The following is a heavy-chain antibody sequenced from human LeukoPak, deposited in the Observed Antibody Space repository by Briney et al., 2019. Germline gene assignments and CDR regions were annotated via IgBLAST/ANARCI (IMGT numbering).Heavy chain of an antibody. CDR1: GGSISSYY. CDR2: IYYSGST. V-gene: IGHV4-59*08. J-gene: IGHJ6*02. D-gene: IGHD3-10*01. CDR3: ARYGSGSYSFGMDV. Sequence: SETLSLTCIVSGGSISSYYWSWIRQPPGKGLEWIGYIYYSGSTNYNPSLKSRVIISVDTSKNQFSLKLSSVTAADTAVYYCARYGSGSYSFGMDVWGQGTTVTVSS.